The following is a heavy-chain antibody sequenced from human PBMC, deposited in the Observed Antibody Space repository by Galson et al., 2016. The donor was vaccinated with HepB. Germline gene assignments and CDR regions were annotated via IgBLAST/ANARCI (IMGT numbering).Heavy chain of an antibody. D-gene: IGHD3-3*02. Sequence: QSGAEVKKPGESLKIFCKASGYTFTTYWITWVRQVPAKGLEWVGRIDPSDYDTNYNPSFFGQVTISTDRSISTAYLQRSSLKASDSATYYCARQGRYHFESKGDYWGPGTLVTVSS. V-gene: IGHV5-10-1*01. CDR1: GYTFTTYW. CDR3: ARQGRYHFESKGDY. CDR2: IDPSDYDT. J-gene: IGHJ4*02.